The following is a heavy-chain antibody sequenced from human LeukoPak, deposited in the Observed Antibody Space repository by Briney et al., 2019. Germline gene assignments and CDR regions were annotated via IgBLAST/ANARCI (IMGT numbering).Heavy chain of an antibody. Sequence: SPSETLSLTCTVSGGSISSYYWSWIRQPPGKGLEWIGYIYYSGSTNYNPSLKSRVTISVDTSKNQFSLKLGSVTAADTAVYYCARVVRDGYNFGLGGDFDYWGQGTLVTVSS. J-gene: IGHJ4*02. CDR2: IYYSGST. D-gene: IGHD5-24*01. V-gene: IGHV4-59*01. CDR3: ARVVRDGYNFGLGGDFDY. CDR1: GGSISSYY.